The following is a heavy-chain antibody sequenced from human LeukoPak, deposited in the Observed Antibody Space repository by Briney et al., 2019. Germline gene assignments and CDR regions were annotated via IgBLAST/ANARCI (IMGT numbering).Heavy chain of an antibody. D-gene: IGHD2-2*01. J-gene: IGHJ4*02. CDR3: GRLAHNAWYAIDF. V-gene: IGHV3-7*01. Sequence: PGGSLRLSCVASDFTFDFYWMTWVRQAPGKGLEWLANILPDGSQKYYVDSVEGRFTISRDNPKNSLYLQINNLRAGDTAVYYCGRLAHNAWYAIDFWGQGTLATVSS. CDR2: ILPDGSQK. CDR1: DFTFDFYW.